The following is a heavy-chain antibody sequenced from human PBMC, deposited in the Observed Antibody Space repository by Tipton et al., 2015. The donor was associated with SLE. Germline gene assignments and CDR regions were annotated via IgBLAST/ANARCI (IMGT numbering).Heavy chain of an antibody. V-gene: IGHV3-30*02. D-gene: IGHD1-26*01. J-gene: IGHJ2*01. CDR1: GFTFSTYA. CDR3: AKAPGGWDLHWYFDL. Sequence: SLRLSCAASGFTFSTYAMHWVRQAPGKGLEWVAMIWYDASKTYYVDSVKGRFTISRDDSENTLYLQMNSLRSEDTALYYCAKAPGGWDLHWYFDLWGRGTLVTVSS. CDR2: IWYDASKT.